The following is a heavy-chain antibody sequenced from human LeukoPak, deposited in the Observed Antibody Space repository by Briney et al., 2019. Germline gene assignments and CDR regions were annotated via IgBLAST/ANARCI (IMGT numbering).Heavy chain of an antibody. CDR1: GYTLTELS. D-gene: IGHD4-17*01. Sequence: ASVTASCKVSGYTLTELSMHWVRQAPGKGREWMGGFDPEDGETIYAQKFQGRVTMTEDTSTDTAYMELSSLRPEDPAVYYCATKGPYGDYPPFQHWGQGTLVTVSS. CDR2: FDPEDGET. V-gene: IGHV1-24*01. J-gene: IGHJ1*01. CDR3: ATKGPYGDYPPFQH.